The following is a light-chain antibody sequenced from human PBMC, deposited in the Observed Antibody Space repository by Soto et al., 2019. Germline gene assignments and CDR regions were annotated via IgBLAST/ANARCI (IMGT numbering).Light chain of an antibody. CDR3: NSYTSSSTLYV. CDR2: DVS. CDR1: SSDVGGYNY. Sequence: QSALTQPASVSGSPGQSITISCTGTSSDVGGYNYVSWYQQHPGKAPKFMIYDVSNRPSGVSNRFSGSKSGNTASLNISGLQAEDEADYYCNSYTSSSTLYVFGTGTKLNVL. V-gene: IGLV2-14*01. J-gene: IGLJ1*01.